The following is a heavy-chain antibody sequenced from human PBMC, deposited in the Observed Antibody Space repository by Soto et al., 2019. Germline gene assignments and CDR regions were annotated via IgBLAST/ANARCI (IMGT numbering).Heavy chain of an antibody. CDR3: ARSYDSGCYTY. Sequence: QVQLVESGGGLVKPGGSLRLSCAVSGFTFRDYYMNWIRQTPGKGLEWVSSISSGGRTTHYADSVKGRFTVSRDNANSSLYLQMNNLRAEDTAIYYCARSYDSGCYTYWGQGTLVTVSS. D-gene: IGHD3-10*01. V-gene: IGHV3-11*01. J-gene: IGHJ4*02. CDR1: GFTFRDYY. CDR2: ISSGGRTT.